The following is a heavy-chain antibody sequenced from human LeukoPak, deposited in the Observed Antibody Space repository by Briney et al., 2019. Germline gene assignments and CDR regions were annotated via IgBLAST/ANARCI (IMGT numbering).Heavy chain of an antibody. CDR2: ISYDGSNK. CDR1: GFIFSSYG. CDR3: AKVSGHHDAFDI. Sequence: GGSLRLSCAASGFIFSSYGMHWVRQAPDKGLEWVAVISYDGSNKYYADSVKGRFTISRDNSKNTLYLQMNSLRAEDTAVYYCAKVSGHHDAFDIWGQGTMVTVSS. D-gene: IGHD3-10*01. V-gene: IGHV3-30*18. J-gene: IGHJ3*02.